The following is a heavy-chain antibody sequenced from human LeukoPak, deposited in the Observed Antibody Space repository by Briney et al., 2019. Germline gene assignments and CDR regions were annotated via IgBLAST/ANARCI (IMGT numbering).Heavy chain of an antibody. J-gene: IGHJ5*02. V-gene: IGHV3-23*01. CDR3: AKGLEDRHDSSGYYSNRFDP. CDR1: GFTFSSFA. Sequence: AGGSLRLSCAASGFTFSSFAMTWVRQAPGKGLEWVSGISSSGGSTCYADSVKGRFTISRDNSKNTFYLQMNSLTAEDTAVYYCAKGLEDRHDSSGYYSNRFDPWGQGTLVTVSS. CDR2: ISSSGGST. D-gene: IGHD3-22*01.